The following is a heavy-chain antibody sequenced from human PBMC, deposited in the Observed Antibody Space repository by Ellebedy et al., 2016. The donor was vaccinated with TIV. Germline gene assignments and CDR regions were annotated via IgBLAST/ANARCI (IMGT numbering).Heavy chain of an antibody. V-gene: IGHV4-34*01. J-gene: IGHJ6*02. Sequence: SETLSLTCTVSGGSISSYYWSWIRQPPGKGLEWIGEINHSGSTNYNPSLKSRVTISVDTSKNQFSLKLSSVTAADTAVYYCARVLYYYDSSGYGSGRNYYYYYGMDVWGQGTTVTVSS. CDR2: INHSGST. D-gene: IGHD3-22*01. CDR1: GGSISSYY. CDR3: ARVLYYYDSSGYGSGRNYYYYYGMDV.